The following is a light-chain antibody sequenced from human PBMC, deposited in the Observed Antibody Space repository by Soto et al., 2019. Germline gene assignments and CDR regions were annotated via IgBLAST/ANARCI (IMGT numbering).Light chain of an antibody. CDR3: CSYAGSYTYV. CDR1: SSEVGGYNY. Sequence: VLTQHRSVSGSPGQSVTISCTGTSSEVGGYNYVSWYQQHPGKAPKLMIYDVSKRPSGVPDRFSGSKSGNTASLTISGLQAEDEADYYCCSYAGSYTYVFGTGTKVTVL. CDR2: DVS. J-gene: IGLJ1*01. V-gene: IGLV2-11*01.